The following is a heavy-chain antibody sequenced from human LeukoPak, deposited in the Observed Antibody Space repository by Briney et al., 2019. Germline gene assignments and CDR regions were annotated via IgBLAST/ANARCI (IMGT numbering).Heavy chain of an antibody. CDR3: GRKASRTCGPGSFFNALHPLDS. CDR1: GSTFSNDA. J-gene: IGHJ5*01. CDR2: ISDDGSKK. Sequence: GGSLRLSCAASGSTFSNDAMHWVRQAPGKGLKWVAVISDDGSKKYYADSVKGRFTISRDNSKNTLYLQINSLRHDDTAVYYCGRKASRTCGPGSFFNALHPLDSWGNGSLVTVSS. D-gene: IGHD3-10*01. V-gene: IGHV3-30*04.